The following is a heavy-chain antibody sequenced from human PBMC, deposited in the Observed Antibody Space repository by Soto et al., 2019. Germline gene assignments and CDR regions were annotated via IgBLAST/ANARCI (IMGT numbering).Heavy chain of an antibody. D-gene: IGHD3-3*01. Sequence: ASVKVSCKASGYTFTSYYMHWVRQAPGQGLEWMGIINPSGGSTSYAQKFQGRVTMTRDTSTSTVYMELSSLRSEDTAVYYCARVNYDFWSGPTPYYFDYWGQGTLVTVSS. V-gene: IGHV1-46*01. CDR1: GYTFTSYY. CDR3: ARVNYDFWSGPTPYYFDY. CDR2: INPSGGST. J-gene: IGHJ4*02.